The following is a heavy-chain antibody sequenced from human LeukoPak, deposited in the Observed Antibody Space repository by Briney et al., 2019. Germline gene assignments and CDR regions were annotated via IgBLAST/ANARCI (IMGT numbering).Heavy chain of an antibody. Sequence: GGSLRLSCAASGFTFSSYGMHWVRQAPGKGLEWVAVISYDGSNKYYADSVKGRFAISRDNSKNTQYLQMNRLRAEDTAVYYCAKGEYYDYVWGSYRYNFDYWGQGTLVTVSS. D-gene: IGHD3-16*02. CDR2: ISYDGSNK. CDR3: AKGEYYDYVWGSYRYNFDY. CDR1: GFTFSSYG. V-gene: IGHV3-30*18. J-gene: IGHJ4*02.